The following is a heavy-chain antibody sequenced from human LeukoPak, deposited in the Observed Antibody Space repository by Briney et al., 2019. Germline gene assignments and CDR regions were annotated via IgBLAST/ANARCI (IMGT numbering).Heavy chain of an antibody. CDR2: ISTSSTTI. Sequence: GGSLRLSCAASGFAFSTYSMNWVRQAPGKGLEWVSYISTSSTTIYYADSVKGRFTISRDNARNSLYLQMNSLRAEDTAVYYCARGPYTNGHYFDYWGQGTLATVSS. CDR3: ARGPYTNGHYFDY. V-gene: IGHV3-48*04. J-gene: IGHJ4*02. CDR1: GFAFSTYS. D-gene: IGHD6-19*01.